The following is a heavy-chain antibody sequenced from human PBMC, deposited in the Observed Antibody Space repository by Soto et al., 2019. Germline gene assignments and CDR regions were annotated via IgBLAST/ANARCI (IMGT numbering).Heavy chain of an antibody. CDR3: ARTQILRYFDGHFDY. CDR2: ISYDGSNK. V-gene: IGHV3-30-3*01. Sequence: GGSLRLSCAASGFTFSSYAMHWVRQAPGKGLEWVAVISYDGSNKYYADSVKGRFTISRDNSKNTLYLQMNSLRAEDTAVYYWARTQILRYFDGHFDYGGQETLVTV. D-gene: IGHD3-9*01. J-gene: IGHJ4*02. CDR1: GFTFSSYA.